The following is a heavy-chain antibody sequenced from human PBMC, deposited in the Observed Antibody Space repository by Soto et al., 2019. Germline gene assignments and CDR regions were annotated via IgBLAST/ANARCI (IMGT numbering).Heavy chain of an antibody. V-gene: IGHV4-34*01. J-gene: IGHJ4*02. D-gene: IGHD5-12*01. CDR1: GGSFSGYY. CDR2: INHSGSS. CDR3: ARGGFRGGYDPLYYFDY. Sequence: PSETLSLTCDVYGGSFSGYYWRWIRQPPGKGLEWIGEINHSGSSNYNPSLKRRVTISVDTSKNQFSLKLSCVTAAATGVYYCARGGFRGGYDPLYYFDYWGQGTLVTVSS.